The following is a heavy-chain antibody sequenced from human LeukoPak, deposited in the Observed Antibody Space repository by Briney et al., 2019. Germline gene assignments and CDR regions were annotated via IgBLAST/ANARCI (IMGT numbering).Heavy chain of an antibody. CDR1: GGSISSSSYY. D-gene: IGHD2-15*01. J-gene: IGHJ4*02. CDR2: IYYSGST. CDR3: ARHRGRILRDMGFDY. V-gene: IGHV4-39*01. Sequence: SETLSLTCTVSGGSISSSSYYWGWIRPPPGKGLEWIGSIYYSGSTYYNPSLKSRVTISVDTSKNQFSLKLSSVTAADTAVYYCARHRGRILRDMGFDYWGQGTLVTVSS.